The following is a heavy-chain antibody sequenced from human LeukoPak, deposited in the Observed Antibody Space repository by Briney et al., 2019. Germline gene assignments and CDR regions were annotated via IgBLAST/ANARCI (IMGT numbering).Heavy chain of an antibody. D-gene: IGHD5-18*01. J-gene: IGHJ3*02. CDR1: GFTFSSYG. Sequence: GGSLRLSCAASGFTFSSYGMHWVRQAPGKGLEWVAVISYDGSNKYYADSVKGRFTISRDNSKNTLYLQMNSLRAEDTAVYYCAKDFRDTAMVTDAFDIWGQGTMVTVSS. CDR2: ISYDGSNK. CDR3: AKDFRDTAMVTDAFDI. V-gene: IGHV3-30*18.